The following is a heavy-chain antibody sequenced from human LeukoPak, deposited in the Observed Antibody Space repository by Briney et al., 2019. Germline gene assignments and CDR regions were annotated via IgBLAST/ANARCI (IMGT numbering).Heavy chain of an antibody. D-gene: IGHD2-21*01. CDR1: GGTFSSYA. J-gene: IGHJ5*02. CDR2: IIPIFGTA. CDR3: ARHQYCGGDCYPFHNWFDP. V-gene: IGHV1-69*05. Sequence: SVKVSCKASGGTFSSYAISWVRQAPGQGLEWMGGIIPIFGTANYAQKFQGRVTITTDESTSTAYMELSSLRSEDTAVYYCARHQYCGGDCYPFHNWFDPWGQGTLVTVSS.